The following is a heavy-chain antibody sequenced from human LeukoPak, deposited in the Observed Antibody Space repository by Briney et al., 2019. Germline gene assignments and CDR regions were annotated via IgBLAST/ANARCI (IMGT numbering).Heavy chain of an antibody. CDR2: ISSSSSYI. Sequence: PGGSLRLSCAASGFTLSNAWMNWVRQAPGKGLEWVSSISSSSSYIYYADSVKGRFTISRDNAKNSLYLQMNSLRAEDTAVYYCARDRGLVIASYFDYWGQGTLVTVSS. D-gene: IGHD3/OR15-3a*01. J-gene: IGHJ4*02. CDR1: GFTLSNAW. CDR3: ARDRGLVIASYFDY. V-gene: IGHV3-21*01.